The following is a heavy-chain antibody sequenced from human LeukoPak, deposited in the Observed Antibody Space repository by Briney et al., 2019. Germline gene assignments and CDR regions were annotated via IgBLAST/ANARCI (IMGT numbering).Heavy chain of an antibody. Sequence: SETLSLTCAVYGGSFGGYYWSWIRQPPGKGLEWIGYIYYSGSTNYNPSLKSRVTISVDTSKNQFSLRLSSVTAADTAIYYCARAVSGRFDYWGQGTLVTVSS. CDR3: ARAVSGRFDY. CDR2: IYYSGST. CDR1: GGSFGGYY. V-gene: IGHV4-59*08. D-gene: IGHD6-19*01. J-gene: IGHJ4*02.